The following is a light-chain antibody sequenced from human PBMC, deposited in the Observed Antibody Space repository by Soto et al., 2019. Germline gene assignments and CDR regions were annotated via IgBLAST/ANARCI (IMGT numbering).Light chain of an antibody. J-gene: IGKJ3*01. CDR1: HNITSKS. Sequence: EIVLTQTPVTLSLSPGERATLTCQTGHNITSKSLAWYQQKPGQAPRLLLYDTSSRAADVPDRFTGAGSGTEFTLTVNRLEPEDFGVYYCQQYEPSYFTFGPGTRVD. V-gene: IGKV3-20*01. CDR2: DTS. CDR3: QQYEPSYFT.